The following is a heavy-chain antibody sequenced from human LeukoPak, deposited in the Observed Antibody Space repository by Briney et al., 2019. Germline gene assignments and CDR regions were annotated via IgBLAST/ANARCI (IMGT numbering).Heavy chain of an antibody. CDR3: AKDGLRWYPPSDFDY. Sequence: GGSLRLSCAASGFTFSDYYMSWIRQAPGKGLEWVSYISSSSSYTNYADSVKGRFTISRDNAKNSLYLQMNSLRAEDTAVYYCAKDGLRWYPPSDFDYWGQGTLVTVSS. D-gene: IGHD4-23*01. J-gene: IGHJ4*02. CDR1: GFTFSDYY. V-gene: IGHV3-11*05. CDR2: ISSSSSYT.